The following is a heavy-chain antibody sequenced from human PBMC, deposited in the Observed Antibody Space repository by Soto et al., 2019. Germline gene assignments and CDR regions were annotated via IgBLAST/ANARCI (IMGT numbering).Heavy chain of an antibody. V-gene: IGHV3-33*01. CDR1: VFTFSSYG. Sequence: QPGGSLRLSCAASVFTFSSYGMHLVRQAPGKGLECVSVIWYDGSNKYYADSVKGRFTISRDNSKNTLYLQMNSLRAEDTAVYYCARDRTAVARTAYWGQGTLVTVSS. CDR3: ARDRTAVARTAY. J-gene: IGHJ4*02. D-gene: IGHD6-19*01. CDR2: IWYDGSNK.